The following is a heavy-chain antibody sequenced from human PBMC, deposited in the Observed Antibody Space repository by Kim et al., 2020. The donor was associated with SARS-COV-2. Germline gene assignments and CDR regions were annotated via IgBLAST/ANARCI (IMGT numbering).Heavy chain of an antibody. CDR2: INHSGST. V-gene: IGHV4-34*01. D-gene: IGHD3-10*01. CDR3: ARKAVRGVNPPHSLRYYYYGMDV. CDR1: GGSFSGYY. J-gene: IGHJ6*02. Sequence: SETLSLTCAVYGGSFSGYYWSWIRQPPGKGLEWIGEINHSGSTNYNPSLKSRVTISVDTSKNQFSLKLSSVTAADTAVYYCARKAVRGVNPPHSLRYYYYGMDVWGQGTTVTVAS.